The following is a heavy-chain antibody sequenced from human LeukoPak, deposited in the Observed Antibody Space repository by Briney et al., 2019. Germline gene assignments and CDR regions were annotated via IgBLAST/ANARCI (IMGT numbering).Heavy chain of an antibody. CDR2: INAGNGNT. Sequence: ASVKVSCKASGYTFTSYAMHWVRQAPGQRLEWMGWINAGNGNTKYSQKFQSRVTITRDTSAGTAYMELSSLRSEDTAVYYCARDRGAAAAGTCDYWGQGTLVTVSS. J-gene: IGHJ4*02. D-gene: IGHD6-13*01. CDR3: ARDRGAAAAGTCDY. CDR1: GYTFTSYA. V-gene: IGHV1-3*01.